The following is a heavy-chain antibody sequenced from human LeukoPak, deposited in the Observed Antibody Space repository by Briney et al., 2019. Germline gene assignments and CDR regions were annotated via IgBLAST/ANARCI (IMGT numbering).Heavy chain of an antibody. CDR2: ISYDGSNK. CDR3: ARDGTIVVVVAALTYYFDY. V-gene: IGHV3-30*03. D-gene: IGHD2-15*01. CDR1: GFTFSSYG. J-gene: IGHJ4*02. Sequence: GGSLRLSCAASGFTFSSYGMHWVRQAPGKGLEWVAVISYDGSNKYYADSVKGRFTISRDNSKNTLYLQMNSLRAEDTAMYYCARDGTIVVVVAALTYYFDYWGQGTLVTVSS.